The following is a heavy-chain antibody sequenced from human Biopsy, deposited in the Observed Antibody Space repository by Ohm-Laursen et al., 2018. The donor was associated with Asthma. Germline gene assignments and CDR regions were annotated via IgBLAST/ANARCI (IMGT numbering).Heavy chain of an antibody. CDR3: ARCQVGYSSGWSLLLKKIYYSGMDV. CDR1: GGTFSNFA. Sequence: SVTVSCNAPGGTFSNFAISWVRQAPGQGLEWLGGIMTVFCTTNYAQKFQGRVTITADESTSTAYMEVTSLRSEDTAIYYCARCQVGYSSGWSLLLKKIYYSGMDVWGQGTAVTVSS. J-gene: IGHJ6*02. D-gene: IGHD6-19*01. CDR2: IMTVFCTT. V-gene: IGHV1-69*13.